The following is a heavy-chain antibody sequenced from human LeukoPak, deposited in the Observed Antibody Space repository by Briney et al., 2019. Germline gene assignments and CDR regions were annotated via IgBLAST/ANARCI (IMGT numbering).Heavy chain of an antibody. CDR2: INPNSGGT. CDR1: GYTFTGYY. V-gene: IGHV1-2*06. J-gene: IGHJ4*02. D-gene: IGHD5-12*01. Sequence: ASVKVSCKASGYTFTGYYMHWVRQAPGQGLEWMGRINPNSGGTNYAQKFQGRVTMTRDTSISTAYMELSRLRSDDTAVYYCARGPLDSGYTYFDYWGQGTLVSVAS. CDR3: ARGPLDSGYTYFDY.